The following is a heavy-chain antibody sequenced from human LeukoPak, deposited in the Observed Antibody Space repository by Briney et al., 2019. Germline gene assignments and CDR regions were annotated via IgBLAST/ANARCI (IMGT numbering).Heavy chain of an antibody. V-gene: IGHV3-74*01. Sequence: GGSLRLSCAPSGFTFSSYWMHWVRQAPGKGLVWVSRIKSDGSSTSYADSVKGRFTISRDNAKNTLYLQMNSLRAEDTAVYYCARDPRTSGWFRNTYFFYYMDVWGKGTTVTVSS. CDR3: ARDPRTSGWFRNTYFFYYMDV. D-gene: IGHD6-19*01. CDR2: IKSDGSST. CDR1: GFTFSSYW. J-gene: IGHJ6*03.